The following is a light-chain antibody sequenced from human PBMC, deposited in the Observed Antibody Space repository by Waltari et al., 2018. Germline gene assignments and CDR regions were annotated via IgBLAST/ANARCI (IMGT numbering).Light chain of an antibody. Sequence: DIVMTQSPDSLAVSLGERATINCKSSQSVLYSSNNKNYLAWYQQKPGQPPRLLIYWASTREPGVPDRFSGSGSGTDFTLTISSLQAEDVAVYYCHQYYSRPYTFGQGTKLEIK. J-gene: IGKJ2*01. CDR3: HQYYSRPYT. CDR2: WAS. CDR1: QSVLYSSNNKNY. V-gene: IGKV4-1*01.